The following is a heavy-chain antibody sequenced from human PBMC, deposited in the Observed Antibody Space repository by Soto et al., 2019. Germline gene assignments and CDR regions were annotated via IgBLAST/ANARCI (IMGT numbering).Heavy chain of an antibody. Sequence: ASVKVSGKASGCTITSYYMHWVRQAPEQGLEWMGIINPSGGSTSYAQKFQGRVTMTRDTSTSTVYMELSSLRSEDTAVYYCARVSHCSGGSCYAEYFQHWGQGTLVTVSS. J-gene: IGHJ1*01. V-gene: IGHV1-46*03. CDR3: ARVSHCSGGSCYAEYFQH. D-gene: IGHD2-15*01. CDR2: INPSGGST. CDR1: GCTITSYY.